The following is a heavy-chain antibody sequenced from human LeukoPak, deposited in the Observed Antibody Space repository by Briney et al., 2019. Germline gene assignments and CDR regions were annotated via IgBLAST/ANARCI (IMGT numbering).Heavy chain of an antibody. V-gene: IGHV1-2*06. CDR1: GYTFTDYY. CDR3: ARPYYESSGLYVDAFDI. Sequence: TSVKVSCKASGYTFTDYYMHWVRQAPGQGLEWMGRINPNSGGTLYAQKYQGRVTMTRDTSIGTAYMELSSLRSDDTALYYCARPYYESSGLYVDAFDIWGQGTMVTVSS. J-gene: IGHJ3*02. D-gene: IGHD3-22*01. CDR2: INPNSGGT.